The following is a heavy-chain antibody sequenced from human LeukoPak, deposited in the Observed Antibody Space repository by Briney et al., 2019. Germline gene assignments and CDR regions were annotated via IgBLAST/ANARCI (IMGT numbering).Heavy chain of an antibody. J-gene: IGHJ5*02. V-gene: IGHV1-69*06. Sequence: SVKVSCKASGGTFSSYAISWVRQAPGQGLEWMGGIIPIFGTANYAQKFQGRVTITADKSTSTAYMELSSLRSEDTAVYYCARDNSVRDEAWWFYPWGQGTLVTVSS. CDR1: GGTFSSYA. CDR2: IIPIFGTA. CDR3: ARDNSVRDEAWWFYP. D-gene: IGHD5-24*01.